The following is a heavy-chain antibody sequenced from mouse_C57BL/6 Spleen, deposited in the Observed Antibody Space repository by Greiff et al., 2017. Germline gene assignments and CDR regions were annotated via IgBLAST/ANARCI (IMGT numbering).Heavy chain of an antibody. V-gene: IGHV1-52*01. CDR2: IDPSDSDT. CDR1: GYTFTSYW. Sequence: QVQLKQPGAELVRPGSSVKLSCKASGYTFTSYWMHWVKQRPIQGLEWIGNIDPSDSDTHYNQQFKDKATLTVDKSSSTAYMQLSSLTSEDSAVYYCARGGNYGNYGAMDYWGQGASVTVSS. D-gene: IGHD2-1*01. J-gene: IGHJ4*01. CDR3: ARGGNYGNYGAMDY.